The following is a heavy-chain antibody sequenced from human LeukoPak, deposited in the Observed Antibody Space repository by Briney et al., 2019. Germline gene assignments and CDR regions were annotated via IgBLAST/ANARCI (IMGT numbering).Heavy chain of an antibody. J-gene: IGHJ4*02. CDR1: GFTFSSYA. CDR3: AKFGPRSGYYSNFDY. V-gene: IGHV3-23*01. Sequence: GGSLRLSCAASGFTFSSYAMSWVRQAPGKGLEWVSAISGSGGSTYYADSVKGRFTISRDNSKNTLYLQMSSLRAEDTAVYYCAKFGPRSGYYSNFDYWGQGTLVTVSS. CDR2: ISGSGGST. D-gene: IGHD3-22*01.